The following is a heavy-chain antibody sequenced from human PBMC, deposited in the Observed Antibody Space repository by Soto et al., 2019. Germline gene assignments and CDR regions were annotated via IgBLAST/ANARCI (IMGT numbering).Heavy chain of an antibody. J-gene: IGHJ5*02. CDR1: GFTFGTTD. CDR3: VNDSGWLNT. CDR2: IGGSGGIT. Sequence: QLLQSGGGLVQPGGSLTLSCAASGFTFGTTDMSWVRQAPGEGLEWVSTIGGSGGITYYADSVKGRFTISRDNSRNTVYLQMRSLSGDESALYYCVNDSGWLNTWGQGALVTVSS. D-gene: IGHD3-9*01. V-gene: IGHV3-23*01.